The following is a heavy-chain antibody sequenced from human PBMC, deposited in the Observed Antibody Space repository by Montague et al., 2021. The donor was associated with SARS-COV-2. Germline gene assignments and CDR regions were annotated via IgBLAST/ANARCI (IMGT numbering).Heavy chain of an antibody. CDR1: GFTFGDYA. J-gene: IGHJ6*02. CDR2: INWNGGST. Sequence: SLRLSCAASGFTFGDYAMSWVRQAPGKGLEWVSGINWNGGSTGYADSVKGRFTISRDNAKNSLYLQMNSLRAEDTALYYCARELTPYYGMDVWGQGTTVTVSS. CDR3: ARELTPYYGMDV. V-gene: IGHV3-20*04.